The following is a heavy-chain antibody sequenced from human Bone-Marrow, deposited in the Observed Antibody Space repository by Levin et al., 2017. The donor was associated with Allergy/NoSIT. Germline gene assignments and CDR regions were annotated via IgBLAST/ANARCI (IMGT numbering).Heavy chain of an antibody. V-gene: IGHV1-69*04. CDR1: GGTFSSYA. CDR2: IIPILGIA. Sequence: SVKVSCKASGGTFSSYAISWVRQAPGQGLEWMGRIIPILGIANYAQKFQGRVTITADKSTSTAYMELSSLRSEDTAVYYCARTAGLTMIVVDSLDYWGQGTLVTVSS. D-gene: IGHD3-22*01. J-gene: IGHJ4*02. CDR3: ARTAGLTMIVVDSLDY.